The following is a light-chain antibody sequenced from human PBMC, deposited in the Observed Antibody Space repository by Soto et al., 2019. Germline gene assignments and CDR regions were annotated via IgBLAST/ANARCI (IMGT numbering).Light chain of an antibody. CDR3: CSYVGGHTWV. Sequence: QSVLTQPRSVSGSPGQSVTISCTGTSSDVGGYDYVSWYQQHPGKAPKLMIYVVSERPSGVPDRFSGSKSGNTASLTISGLQAEDEGDYYCCSYVGGHTWVFGGGTKVTVL. V-gene: IGLV2-11*01. J-gene: IGLJ3*02. CDR1: SSDVGGYDY. CDR2: VVS.